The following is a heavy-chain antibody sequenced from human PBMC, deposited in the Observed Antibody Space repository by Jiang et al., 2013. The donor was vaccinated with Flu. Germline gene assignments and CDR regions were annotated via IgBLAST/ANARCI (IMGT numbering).Heavy chain of an antibody. CDR3: ARVKREVYGSGVMTT. V-gene: IGHV4-61*01. J-gene: IGHJ4*02. Sequence: GSGLVKPSETLSLTCTVSGGSVSSGSYYWSWIRQPPGKGLEWIGYIYYSGSTNYNPSLKSRVTISVDTSKNQFSLKLSSVTAADTAVYSCARVKREVYGSGVMTTWGQGTLVTVSS. CDR2: IYYSGST. D-gene: IGHD3-10*01. CDR1: GGSVSSGSYY.